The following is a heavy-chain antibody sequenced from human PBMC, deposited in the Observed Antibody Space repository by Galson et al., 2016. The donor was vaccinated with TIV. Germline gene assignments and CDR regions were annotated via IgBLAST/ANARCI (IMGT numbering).Heavy chain of an antibody. V-gene: IGHV1-24*01. D-gene: IGHD2/OR15-2a*01. CDR2: FDPEQHKK. CDR3: ATVAWFPGLSLDN. CDR1: GDSLSDLS. J-gene: IGHJ4*02. Sequence: SVKVSCKVSGDSLSDLSMHWVRQAPGKGLEWMAGFDPEQHKKIYAQKLEGRVTMAADTSRNTAYMELGSLRFEDTAVYYCATVAWFPGLSLDNWGQGTLVSVSS.